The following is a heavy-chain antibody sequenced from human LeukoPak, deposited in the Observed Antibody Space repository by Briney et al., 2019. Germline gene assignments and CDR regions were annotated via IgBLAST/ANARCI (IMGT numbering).Heavy chain of an antibody. CDR2: VKSKTDGGTT. Sequence: GGSLRLSCAASGFTFSSYSMNWVRQAPGKGLEWVGRVKSKTDGGTTDYAVPVKGRFTISRDDSKNTLYLQMNSLKTEDTAVYYCTTEYYYDSSGYYRRPDYWGQGTLVTVSS. CDR1: GFTFSSYS. V-gene: IGHV3-15*01. D-gene: IGHD3-22*01. J-gene: IGHJ4*02. CDR3: TTEYYYDSSGYYRRPDY.